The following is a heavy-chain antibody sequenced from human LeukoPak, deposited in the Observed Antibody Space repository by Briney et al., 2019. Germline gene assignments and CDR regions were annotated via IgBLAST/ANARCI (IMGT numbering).Heavy chain of an antibody. Sequence: GGSLRLSCAASGFTFSNAWMSWVRQAPGKGLEWVGRIKSKTDGGTTDYAAPVKGRFTISRDDSKNTLYLQMNSLKTEDTAVYYCTTDGGGRTLPETINYDGPGLSAFPDYWGQGTLVTVSS. D-gene: IGHD3-3*01. CDR1: GFTFSNAW. V-gene: IGHV3-15*01. J-gene: IGHJ4*02. CDR2: IKSKTDGGTT. CDR3: TTDGGGRTLPETINYDGPGLSAFPDY.